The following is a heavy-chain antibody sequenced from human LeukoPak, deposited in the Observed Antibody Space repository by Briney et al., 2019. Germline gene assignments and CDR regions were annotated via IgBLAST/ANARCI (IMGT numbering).Heavy chain of an antibody. J-gene: IGHJ4*02. D-gene: IGHD3-9*01. CDR2: TSSSSTYI. Sequence: PGGSLRLSCAASGFTFSSYSMNWVRQAPGKGLEWVSSTSSSSTYIYYADSVKGRFTISRDNAKNSLYLQMNSLRAEDTAVYFCARDPAYYDLLTGYPSGYFDYWGQGTLVTVSS. CDR3: ARDPAYYDLLTGYPSGYFDY. V-gene: IGHV3-21*01. CDR1: GFTFSSYS.